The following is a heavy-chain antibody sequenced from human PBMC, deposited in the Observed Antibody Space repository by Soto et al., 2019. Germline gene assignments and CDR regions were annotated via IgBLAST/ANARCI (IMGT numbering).Heavy chain of an antibody. J-gene: IGHJ4*02. CDR1: GFTFSSYA. D-gene: IGHD3-3*01. Sequence: GGSLRLSCAASGFTFSSYAMSWVRQAPGKGLEWVSAISGSGGSTYYADSVKGRFTISRDNSKNTLYLQMNSLRAEDTAVYYCAKDRLERYYDFWSGYYPGHLGYLDYWGQGTLVTVSS. CDR3: AKDRLERYYDFWSGYYPGHLGYLDY. CDR2: ISGSGGST. V-gene: IGHV3-23*01.